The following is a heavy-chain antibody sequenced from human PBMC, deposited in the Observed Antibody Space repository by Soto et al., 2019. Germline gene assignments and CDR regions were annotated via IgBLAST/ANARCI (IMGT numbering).Heavy chain of an antibody. V-gene: IGHV3-30*18. CDR3: AKEVSTYYYGSGSYYKDTVTYYYYGLDV. Sequence: QSGGSLRLSCAASGFTFSSYGMHWVRQAPGKGLEWVAVISYDGSNKYYADSVKGRFTISRDNSKNTLYLQMNSLRAEDTAVYYCAKEVSTYYYGSGSYYKDTVTYYYYGLDVWGQGTTVTV. CDR1: GFTFSSYG. CDR2: ISYDGSNK. D-gene: IGHD3-10*01. J-gene: IGHJ6*02.